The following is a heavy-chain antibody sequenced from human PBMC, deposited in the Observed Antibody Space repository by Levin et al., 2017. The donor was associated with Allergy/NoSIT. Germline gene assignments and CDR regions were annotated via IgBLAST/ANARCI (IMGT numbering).Heavy chain of an antibody. CDR1: GGSISSSNW. Sequence: PSETLSLTCAVSGGSISSSNWWSWVRQPPGKGLEWIGEIYHSGNTNYNPSLQSRVTISVDKSKNQFSLKLNSVTAADTAVYYCARVGTYYYGSGSDSVFDYWGQGTLVTVSS. J-gene: IGHJ4*02. CDR3: ARVGTYYYGSGSDSVFDY. CDR2: IYHSGNT. V-gene: IGHV4-4*02. D-gene: IGHD3-10*01.